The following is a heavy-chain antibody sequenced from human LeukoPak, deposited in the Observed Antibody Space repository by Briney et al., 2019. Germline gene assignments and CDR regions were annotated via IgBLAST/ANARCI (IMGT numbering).Heavy chain of an antibody. CDR2: IYYSGST. D-gene: IGHD4-11*01. V-gene: IGHV4-39*01. CDR3: ARRGTVTTERFDY. J-gene: IGHJ4*02. Sequence: SETLSLTCTVSGGPISSSSYYWGWIRQPPGKGLEWIGSIYYSGSTHYNPSLKSRVTISVDTSKNQFSLKLSSVTAADTAVYYCARRGTVTTERFDYWGQGTLVTVSS. CDR1: GGPISSSSYY.